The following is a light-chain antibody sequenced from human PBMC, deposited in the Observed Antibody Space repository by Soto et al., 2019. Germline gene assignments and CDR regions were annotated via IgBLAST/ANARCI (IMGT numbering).Light chain of an antibody. CDR2: AAS. J-gene: IGKJ2*01. CDR3: QQSYGTPMFT. CDR1: QGIGTY. Sequence: DIQMTQSPSSLSASVGDRVTITCRASQGIGTYLNWYQQKPGKVPKLLIYAASTLQSGVPTRFTGSASGTDFTLTIRRLQPEDSATYYCQQSYGTPMFTFGQGTKLEI. V-gene: IGKV1-39*01.